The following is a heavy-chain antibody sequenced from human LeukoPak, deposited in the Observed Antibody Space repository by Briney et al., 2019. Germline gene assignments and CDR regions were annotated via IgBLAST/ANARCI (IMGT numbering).Heavy chain of an antibody. CDR1: GFTFSSYW. D-gene: IGHD6-19*01. CDR3: ARDREAVADYYFDY. CDR2: IKQDGSEK. Sequence: GGSLRLSCAASGFTFSSYWMGWVRQAPGKGLEWVANIKQDGSEKYYVDSVKGRFTISRDNAKNSLYLQMNSLRAEDTAVYYCARDREAVADYYFDYWGQGTPVTVSS. V-gene: IGHV3-7*01. J-gene: IGHJ4*02.